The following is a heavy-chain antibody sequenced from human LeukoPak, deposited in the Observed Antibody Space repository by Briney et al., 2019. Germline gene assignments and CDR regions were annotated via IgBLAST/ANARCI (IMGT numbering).Heavy chain of an antibody. J-gene: IGHJ5*02. Sequence: SETLSLTCTVSGGSISSYYWSWIRQPPGKGLEWIGYIYYSGSTNYNPSLKSRVTISVDTSKSQFSLKLSSVTAADTAVYYCARGADYYDSSGYYPAGWFDPWGQGTLVTVSS. CDR1: GGSISSYY. V-gene: IGHV4-59*01. CDR3: ARGADYYDSSGYYPAGWFDP. D-gene: IGHD3-22*01. CDR2: IYYSGST.